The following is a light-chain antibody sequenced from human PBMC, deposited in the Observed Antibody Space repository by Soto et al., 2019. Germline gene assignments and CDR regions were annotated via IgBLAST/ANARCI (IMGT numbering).Light chain of an antibody. Sequence: EIVLTQSPGTLSLSPGERATLSCRASQSVSSSYLAWYQQKPGQAPRLLIYGASSSATGIPDRFSGSRSGTDFTLTISRLEPEDFAVYFWQQYGNSPPNTFGQGTKVEIK. CDR3: QQYGNSPPNT. CDR2: GAS. CDR1: QSVSSSY. V-gene: IGKV3-20*01. J-gene: IGKJ2*01.